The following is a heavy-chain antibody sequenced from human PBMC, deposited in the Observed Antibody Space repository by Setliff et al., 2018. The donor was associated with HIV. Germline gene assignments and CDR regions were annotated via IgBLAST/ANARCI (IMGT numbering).Heavy chain of an antibody. CDR3: ARDYSSSSRPSSDAFDI. CDR1: GYTFTNYA. Sequence: SVKVSCKVSGYTFTNYALHWVRQAPGQGLEWMGRIIPLFGSANYAHNFQGRVTITADKSTSTAYMELRSLISDDTAVYYCARDYSSSSRPSSDAFDIWGQGTMVTVSS. D-gene: IGHD6-6*01. V-gene: IGHV1-69*06. J-gene: IGHJ3*02. CDR2: IIPLFGSA.